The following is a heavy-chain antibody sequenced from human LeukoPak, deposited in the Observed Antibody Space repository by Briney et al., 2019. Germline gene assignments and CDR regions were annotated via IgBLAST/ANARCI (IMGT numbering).Heavy chain of an antibody. J-gene: IGHJ3*02. V-gene: IGHV4-4*02. CDR3: ARPRYAGGIDAFYI. Sequence: PSGTLSLTCAVSGGSISSSNWWSWVRQPPGKGLEWIGEIYHSGSTNYNPSLKSRVTISVDKSKNQFSLTLSSVTAADTAIYYCARPRYAGGIDAFYIWGPGTMVTVSS. CDR1: GGSISSSNW. CDR2: IYHSGST. D-gene: IGHD5-12*01.